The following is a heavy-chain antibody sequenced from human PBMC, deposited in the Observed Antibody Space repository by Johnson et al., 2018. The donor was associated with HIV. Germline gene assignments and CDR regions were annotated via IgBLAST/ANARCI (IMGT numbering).Heavy chain of an antibody. CDR1: GFTFSSYA. CDR3: AREQHYNFWSGYFGAFDI. Sequence: VQVVESGGGLVQPGGSLRLSCAASGFTFSSYAMHWVRQAPGKGLEWVAVISYDGSNKYHAGSVKGRFSSSRDNSKNTLYLQMNSLRGEDTAVYYCAREQHYNFWSGYFGAFDIWGQGTRLTVSS. J-gene: IGHJ3*02. V-gene: IGHV3-30-3*01. D-gene: IGHD3-3*01. CDR2: ISYDGSNK.